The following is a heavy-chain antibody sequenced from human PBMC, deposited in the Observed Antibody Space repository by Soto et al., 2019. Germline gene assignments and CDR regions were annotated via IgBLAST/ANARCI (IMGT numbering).Heavy chain of an antibody. CDR2: ISRSGDTI. CDR1: GFRLSDYE. V-gene: IGHV3-11*01. Sequence: GGSLRLSCAVSGFRLSDYEMSWIRQAPGKGPEWVSFISRSGDTIYYVDSVKGRFSISRDNAKNSVYLQVRSLRVEDTAAYFCARSSAWFDADPFYLWGQQTMFTVAS. D-gene: IGHD3-9*01. J-gene: IGHJ3*01. CDR3: ARSSAWFDADPFYL.